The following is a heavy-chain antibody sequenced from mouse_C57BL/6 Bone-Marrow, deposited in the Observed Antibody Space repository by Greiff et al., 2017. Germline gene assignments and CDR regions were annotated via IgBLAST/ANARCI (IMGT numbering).Heavy chain of an antibody. V-gene: IGHV2-2*01. CDR1: GFSLTSYG. J-gene: IGHJ4*01. Sequence: VKLMESGPGLVQPSQSLSITCTVSGFSLTSYGVHWVRQSPGKGLEWLGVIWSGGSTDYNAAFISRLSISKDNSKSQVFFKMNSLQADDTAIYYCASSYYSNYDAMDYWGQGTSVTVSS. CDR2: IWSGGST. D-gene: IGHD2-5*01. CDR3: ASSYYSNYDAMDY.